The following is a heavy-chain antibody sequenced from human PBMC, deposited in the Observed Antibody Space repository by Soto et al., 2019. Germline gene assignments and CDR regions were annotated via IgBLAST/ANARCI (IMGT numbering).Heavy chain of an antibody. CDR1: GFTFSSYG. J-gene: IGHJ4*02. Sequence: QVQLVESGGGVVPPGRSLILSCAASGFTFSSYGMHWVRQAPGKWLEWGAVISYAGSNKYYADYVKGRFTISRDNSKNTRDLQLSSRSAGDTAVYYCAKNPKSPYGSGWYEFFGGIYWGRGTLVTVSS. CDR3: AKNPKSPYGSGWYEFFGGIY. D-gene: IGHD6-19*01. CDR2: ISYAGSNK. V-gene: IGHV3-30*18.